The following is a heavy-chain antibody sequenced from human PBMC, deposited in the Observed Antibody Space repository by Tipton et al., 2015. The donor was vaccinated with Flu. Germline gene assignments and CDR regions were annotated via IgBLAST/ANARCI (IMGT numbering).Heavy chain of an antibody. CDR3: ARGNWNSNYDNWFDP. Sequence: TLSLTCTVSGASVNIENSYWVWIRKSVGRGLEWIGTIYNTGLTNYNPSLKSRVTVSLDMSKNQFSLNVSLVTAADTATYFCARGNWNSNYDNWFDPWGQGPPVTVSS. J-gene: IGHJ5*02. CDR1: GASVNIENSY. V-gene: IGHV4-39*07. D-gene: IGHD1-1*01. CDR2: IYNTGLT.